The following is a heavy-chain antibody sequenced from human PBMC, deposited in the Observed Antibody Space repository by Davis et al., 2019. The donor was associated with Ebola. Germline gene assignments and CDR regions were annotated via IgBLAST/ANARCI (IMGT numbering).Heavy chain of an antibody. V-gene: IGHV3-48*03. CDR2: ISSSGSTI. D-gene: IGHD3-22*01. J-gene: IGHJ3*02. CDR1: GFTFSSYE. CDR3: ARDRNYYDSSGYYTFDAFDI. Sequence: PGGSLRLSCAASGFTFSSYEMNWVRQAPGEGLEWVSYISSSGSTIYYADSVKGRFTISRDNAKNSLYLQMNSLRAEDTAVYYCARDRNYYDSSGYYTFDAFDIWGQGTMVTVSS.